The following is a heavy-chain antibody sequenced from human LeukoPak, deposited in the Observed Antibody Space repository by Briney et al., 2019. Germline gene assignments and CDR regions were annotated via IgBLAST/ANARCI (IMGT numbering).Heavy chain of an antibody. CDR3: ARVFPGLAAQDRYDAFDI. D-gene: IGHD2-15*01. CDR1: GDSVSSNSAA. V-gene: IGHV6-1*01. J-gene: IGHJ3*02. Sequence: SQTLSLTCAISGDSVSSNSAAWNWIRQSPSRGLEWLGRTYYRSKWYNDYAVSVKSRITINPDASKNQFSLQLNSVTPEDTAVYYCARVFPGLAAQDRYDAFDIWGQGTMVTVSS. CDR2: TYYRSKWYN.